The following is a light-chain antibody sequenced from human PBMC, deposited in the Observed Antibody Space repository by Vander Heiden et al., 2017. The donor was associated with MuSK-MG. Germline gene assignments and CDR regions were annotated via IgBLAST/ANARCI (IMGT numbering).Light chain of an antibody. CDR2: DAS. Sequence: DIVLTQSPATLSLSPGERAALSCRASQSVGVYSAWYQQKPGQAPRLLIADASNRAPGIPARFSGSGSGTDFTLTISSLEPEDFGFYYCQLRSDWPPKITFGQGTRLDIK. CDR3: QLRSDWPPKIT. J-gene: IGKJ5*01. CDR1: QSVGVY. V-gene: IGKV3-11*01.